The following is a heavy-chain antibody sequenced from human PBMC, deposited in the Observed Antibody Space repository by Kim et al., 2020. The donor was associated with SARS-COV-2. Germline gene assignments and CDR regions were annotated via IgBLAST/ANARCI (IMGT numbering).Heavy chain of an antibody. CDR1: GFTFSDYY. Sequence: GGSLRHSCAASGFTFSDYYMSWIRQAPGKGLEWVSYISSSSSYTNYADSVKGRFTISRDNAKNSLYLQMNSLRAEDTAVYYCARGYGSTSLYYYYYGMDVWGQGTTVTVSS. J-gene: IGHJ6*02. D-gene: IGHD2-2*01. V-gene: IGHV3-11*05. CDR3: ARGYGSTSLYYYYYGMDV. CDR2: ISSSSSYT.